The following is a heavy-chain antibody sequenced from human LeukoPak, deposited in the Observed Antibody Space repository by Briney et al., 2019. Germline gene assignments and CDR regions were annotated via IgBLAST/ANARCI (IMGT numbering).Heavy chain of an antibody. J-gene: IGHJ4*02. D-gene: IGHD3-10*01. CDR1: GFTFSSYA. V-gene: IGHV3-30-3*01. Sequence: GGSLRLSCAASGFTFSSYAMHWVCQAPGKGLEWVAVISYDGSNKYYADSVKGRFTISRDNSKNTLYLQMNSLRAEDTAVYYCARGGGEPWDYFDYWGQGTLVTVSS. CDR2: ISYDGSNK. CDR3: ARGGGEPWDYFDY.